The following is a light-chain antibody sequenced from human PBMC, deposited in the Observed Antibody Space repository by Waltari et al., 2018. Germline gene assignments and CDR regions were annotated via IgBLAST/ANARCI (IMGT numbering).Light chain of an antibody. J-gene: IGLJ2*01. CDR3: QTWGTGIVV. CDR2: LNSDGSH. Sequence: QLVLTQSPSASASLGASVKLTCTLSSGHSSYAIAWPQQQPEKGPRYLMKLNSDGSHSKGDGIPDRFSGSRSGAERYLTISSLQSEDEADYYCQTWGTGIVVFGGGTKLTVL. CDR1: SGHSSYA. V-gene: IGLV4-69*01.